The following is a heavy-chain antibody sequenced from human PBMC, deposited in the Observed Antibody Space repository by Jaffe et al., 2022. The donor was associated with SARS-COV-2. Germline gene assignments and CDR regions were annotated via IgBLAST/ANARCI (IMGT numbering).Heavy chain of an antibody. Sequence: QVQLVESGGGVVQPGESLRFSCVASGFTFSWYAMHWVRQAPGKGLEWVAVISYDGSKKYYADSVKGRFTISRDNSKKTLYLQMNSLRAEDTAVYYCARDGFGYYKTYYYYMDVWGKGTTVTVSS. J-gene: IGHJ6*03. V-gene: IGHV3-30*04. CDR1: GFTFSWYA. D-gene: IGHD3-9*01. CDR3: ARDGFGYYKTYYYYMDV. CDR2: ISYDGSKK.